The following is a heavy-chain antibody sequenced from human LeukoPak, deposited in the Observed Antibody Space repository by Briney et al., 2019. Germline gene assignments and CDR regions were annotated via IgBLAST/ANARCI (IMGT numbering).Heavy chain of an antibody. CDR1: GFTFSNAW. CDR2: IKSKTNGGTT. V-gene: IGHV3-15*01. J-gene: IGHJ4*02. Sequence: GGSLRLSCAASGFTFSNAWMSWVRQAPGKGLEWVGRIKSKTNGGTTEYAEPVKGRLTISRDDSKNTLYLQMNSLKTEDTTGYXXTXXXPLNRYWGQGXLVTVSS. D-gene: IGHD1-14*01. CDR3: TXXXPLNRY.